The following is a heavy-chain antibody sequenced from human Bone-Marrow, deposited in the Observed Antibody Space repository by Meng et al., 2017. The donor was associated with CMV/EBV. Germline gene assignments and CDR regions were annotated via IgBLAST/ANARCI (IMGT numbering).Heavy chain of an antibody. CDR3: TRGYSGIDIYAFDI. V-gene: IGHV3-48*03. CDR1: GFTFSSYE. J-gene: IGHJ3*02. Sequence: GESLKISCAASGFTFSSYEMNWVRQAPGKGLEWVSYISSGGSTKYYADSVKGRFTISRDDSRNLLYLQLSSLKTEDTAVYYCTRGYSGIDIYAFDIWGQGTLVTVSS. CDR2: ISSGGSTK. D-gene: IGHD1-26*01.